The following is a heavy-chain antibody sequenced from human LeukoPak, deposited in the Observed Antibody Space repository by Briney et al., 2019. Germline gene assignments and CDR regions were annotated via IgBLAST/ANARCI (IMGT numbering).Heavy chain of an antibody. Sequence: SVKVSCKASGGTFSSYAISWVRQALGQGLEWMGGIIPIFGTANYAQKFQGRVTITTDESTSTAYMELSSLRSEDTAVYYCARDAPVVPWELPTYFDYWGQGTLVTVSS. D-gene: IGHD1-26*01. V-gene: IGHV1-69*05. J-gene: IGHJ4*02. CDR1: GGTFSSYA. CDR2: IIPIFGTA. CDR3: ARDAPVVPWELPTYFDY.